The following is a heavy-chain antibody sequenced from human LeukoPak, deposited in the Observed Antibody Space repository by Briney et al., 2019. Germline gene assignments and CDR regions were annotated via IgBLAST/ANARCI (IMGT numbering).Heavy chain of an antibody. CDR3: AKHDSGGYYYDY. Sequence: GGSLRLSCAASGFTFSTYAMSWVRQAPGKGLEWVSAISASVGSTYYADSVKGRFTISRDNSKDTLYLQMSSLRAEDTAVYYCAKHDSGGYYYDYWGQGILVTVSS. CDR1: GFTFSTYA. V-gene: IGHV3-23*01. CDR2: ISASVGST. J-gene: IGHJ4*02. D-gene: IGHD3-22*01.